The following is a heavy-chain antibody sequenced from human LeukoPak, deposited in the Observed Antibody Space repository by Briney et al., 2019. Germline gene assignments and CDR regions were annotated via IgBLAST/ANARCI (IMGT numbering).Heavy chain of an antibody. CDR1: GFTFDDYA. Sequence: GRSPRLSCAASGFTFDDYAMHWVRQAPGEGLEWVSGISWNIGSIGYADSVKGRFTISRDNAKNSLYLQMNSLRAEDTALYYCAKDISHFYCSGGSWYDGGVYYYYYGMDVWGQGTTVTVSS. D-gene: IGHD2-15*01. CDR3: AKDISHFYCSGGSWYDGGVYYYYYGMDV. V-gene: IGHV3-9*01. J-gene: IGHJ6*02. CDR2: ISWNIGSI.